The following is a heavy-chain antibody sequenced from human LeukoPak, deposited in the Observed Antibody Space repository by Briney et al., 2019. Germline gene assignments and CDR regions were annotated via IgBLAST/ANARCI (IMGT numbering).Heavy chain of an antibody. D-gene: IGHD3-3*01. Sequence: QALETLSLTCAVYGGSFSGYYWSWIRQPPGKGLEWIGEINHSGSTNYNPSLKSRVTISVDTSKNQFSLKLSSVTAADTAVYYCARGWAYYDFWSGYYYDAFDIWGQGTMVTVSS. J-gene: IGHJ3*02. CDR3: ARGWAYYDFWSGYYYDAFDI. CDR2: INHSGST. V-gene: IGHV4-34*01. CDR1: GGSFSGYY.